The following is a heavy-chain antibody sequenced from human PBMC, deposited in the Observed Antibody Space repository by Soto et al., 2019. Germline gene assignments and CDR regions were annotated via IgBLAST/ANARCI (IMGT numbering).Heavy chain of an antibody. V-gene: IGHV3-30-3*01. J-gene: IGHJ4*02. CDR1: GFTFSSYA. Sequence: GGSLRLSCAASGFTFSSYAMHWVRQAPGKGLEWVAVISYDGSNKYYADSVKGRFTISRDNSKNTLYLQMNSLRAEDTAVYYCARGGDYDFWSGYSLWGQGTLVTVSS. D-gene: IGHD3-3*01. CDR2: ISYDGSNK. CDR3: ARGGDYDFWSGYSL.